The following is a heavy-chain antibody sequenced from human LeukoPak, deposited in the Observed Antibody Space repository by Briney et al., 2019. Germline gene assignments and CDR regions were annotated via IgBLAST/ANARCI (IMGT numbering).Heavy chain of an antibody. CDR3: AARITIFGVVEY. V-gene: IGHV4-34*01. D-gene: IGHD3-3*01. CDR1: GGSFSGYY. CDR2: INHSGST. J-gene: IGHJ4*02. Sequence: PSETLSLTCAVYGGSFSGYYWSWIRQPPGKGLEWIGEINHSGSTNYNPSLKSRVTISVDTSKNQFSLKLSSVTAADTAVYYCAARITIFGVVEYWGQGTLVTVSS.